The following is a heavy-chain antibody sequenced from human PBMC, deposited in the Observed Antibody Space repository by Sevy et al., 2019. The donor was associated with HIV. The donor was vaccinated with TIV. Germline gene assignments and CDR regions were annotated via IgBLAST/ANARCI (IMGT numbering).Heavy chain of an antibody. Sequence: GGSLRLSCTTSGFTFDDYAMSWFRQAPGKGLEWVAXITXNXYEAYGGTTDYGASVKGRFIISRDDSKSIAYLQMNSLXXEDTAVYYCTRGLATADTPEYYFDYWGQGTLVTVSS. V-gene: IGHV3-49*03. CDR1: GFTFDDYA. D-gene: IGHD5-12*01. CDR2: ITXNXYEAYGGTT. J-gene: IGHJ4*02. CDR3: TRGLATADTPEYYFDY.